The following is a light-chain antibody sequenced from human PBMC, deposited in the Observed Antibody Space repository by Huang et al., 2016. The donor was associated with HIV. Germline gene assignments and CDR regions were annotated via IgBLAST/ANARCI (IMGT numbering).Light chain of an antibody. J-gene: IGKJ4*01. CDR3: QQRSAWPLT. CDR2: DAS. V-gene: IGKV3-11*01. CDR1: QSVHSY. Sequence: EIVLTQSPATLSLSPGERATLSFRASQSVHSYLAWYQKKPGQAPILLIYDASNRATGIPDRFSCSGSGTDFTLTISNLQSEDFAVYYCQQRSAWPLTFGGGTKVEI.